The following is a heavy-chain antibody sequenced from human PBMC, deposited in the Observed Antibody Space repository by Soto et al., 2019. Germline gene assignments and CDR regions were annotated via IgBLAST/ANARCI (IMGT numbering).Heavy chain of an antibody. CDR2: IYYSGST. V-gene: IGHV4-59*08. Sequence: SQTLFLTCTVSVGFITSYSWSWIRQPPGKGLEWIGYIYYSGSTNYNPSLKSRVTISVDTSKNQFSLKLSSVTAADTAVYYCARHREQWLVPHDAFDIWGQGTMVT. CDR1: VGFITSYS. J-gene: IGHJ3*02. D-gene: IGHD6-19*01. CDR3: ARHREQWLVPHDAFDI.